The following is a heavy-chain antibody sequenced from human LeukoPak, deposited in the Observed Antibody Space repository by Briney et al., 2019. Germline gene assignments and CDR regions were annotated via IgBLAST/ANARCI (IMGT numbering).Heavy chain of an antibody. D-gene: IGHD6-19*01. Sequence: GGSLRLSCAASGSTFSDYYMSWIRQAPGKGLEWVSYISSSSSYTNYADSVKGRFTISRDNAKNSLYLQMNSLRAEDTAVYYCAVAVAGSYFDYWGQGTLVTVSS. CDR2: ISSSSSYT. CDR3: AVAVAGSYFDY. V-gene: IGHV3-11*06. CDR1: GSTFSDYY. J-gene: IGHJ4*02.